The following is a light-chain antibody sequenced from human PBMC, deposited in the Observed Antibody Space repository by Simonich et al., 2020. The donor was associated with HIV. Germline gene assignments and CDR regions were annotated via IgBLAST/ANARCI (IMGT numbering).Light chain of an antibody. Sequence: DIQMTQSPSTLSASVGDRVTITCRARQSISIWLAWYQQKPGKDPKLLIYKASSLESGVPSRFSGSGSGTEFTLTISSLQPDDFATYYCQQYNSYPYTFGQGTKLEIK. J-gene: IGKJ2*01. CDR3: QQYNSYPYT. V-gene: IGKV1-5*03. CDR2: KAS. CDR1: QSISIW.